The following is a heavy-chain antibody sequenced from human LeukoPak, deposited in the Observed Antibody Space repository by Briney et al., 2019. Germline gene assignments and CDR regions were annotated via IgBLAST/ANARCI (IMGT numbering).Heavy chain of an antibody. CDR2: IIPIFGTA. D-gene: IGHD6-19*01. J-gene: IGHJ4*02. CDR3: ASRIAVGGKGEFDY. V-gene: IGHV1-69*05. Sequence: GASVKVSCKASGGTFSSYAISWLRQAPGQGLEWMGGIIPIFGTANYAQKFQGRVTITTDESTSTAYMKLTSLGSEDTAVYYCASRIAVGGKGEFDYWGQGTLVTVSS. CDR1: GGTFSSYA.